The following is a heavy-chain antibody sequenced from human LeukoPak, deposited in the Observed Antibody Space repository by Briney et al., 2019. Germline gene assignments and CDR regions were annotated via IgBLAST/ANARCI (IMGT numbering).Heavy chain of an antibody. CDR3: AREYIPFAEYFQH. D-gene: IGHD5-18*01. CDR1: GFTFSSYS. V-gene: IGHV3-21*01. Sequence: GGSLRLSCAASGFTFSSYSMNWVRQAPGKGLEWVSSISSSSSYIYYADSVKGRFTSSRDNAKNSLYLQMNSLRAEDTAVYYCAREYIPFAEYFQHWGQGTLVTVSS. J-gene: IGHJ1*01. CDR2: ISSSSSYI.